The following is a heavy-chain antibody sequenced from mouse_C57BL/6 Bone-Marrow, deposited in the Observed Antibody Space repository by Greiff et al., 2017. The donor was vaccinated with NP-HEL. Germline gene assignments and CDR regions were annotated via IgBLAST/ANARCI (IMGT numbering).Heavy chain of an antibody. J-gene: IGHJ4*01. CDR2: ISSGGSYT. D-gene: IGHD1-1*01. V-gene: IGHV5-6*01. CDR3: ARHYYGSSYGSYAMDY. CDR1: GFTFSSYG. Sequence: EVMLVESGGDLVKPGGSLKLSCAASGFTFSSYGMSWVRQTPDKRLEWVATISSGGSYTYYPDSVKGRFTISRDNAKNTLYLQMRSLKSEDTAMYYCARHYYGSSYGSYAMDYWGQGTSVTVSS.